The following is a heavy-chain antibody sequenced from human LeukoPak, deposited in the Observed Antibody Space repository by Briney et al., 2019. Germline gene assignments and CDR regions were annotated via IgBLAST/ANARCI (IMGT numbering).Heavy chain of an antibody. J-gene: IGHJ6*03. CDR3: ARRTGLKRGYMDV. Sequence: GASVKVSCKASGGTFSSYAISWVRQAPGRGLEWMGGIIPIFGTANYAQKFQGRVTITTDESTSTAYMELSSLRSEDTAVYYCARRTGLKRGYMDVWGKGTTVTVSS. V-gene: IGHV1-69*05. CDR2: IIPIFGTA. CDR1: GGTFSSYA. D-gene: IGHD1-1*01.